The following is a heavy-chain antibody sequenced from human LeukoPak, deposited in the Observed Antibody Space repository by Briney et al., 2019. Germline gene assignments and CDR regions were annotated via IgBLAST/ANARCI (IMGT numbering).Heavy chain of an antibody. CDR3: ARYRYCSGGSCYSTGDY. CDR1: GYTFTSYG. D-gene: IGHD2-15*01. Sequence: ASVKVSCKASGYTFTSYGISWVRQAPGQGLEWMGWVSAYNGNTNYAQKLQGRVTMTTDTSTSTAYMELRSLRSDDTAVYYCARYRYCSGGSCYSTGDYWGQGTLVTVSS. V-gene: IGHV1-18*01. J-gene: IGHJ4*02. CDR2: VSAYNGNT.